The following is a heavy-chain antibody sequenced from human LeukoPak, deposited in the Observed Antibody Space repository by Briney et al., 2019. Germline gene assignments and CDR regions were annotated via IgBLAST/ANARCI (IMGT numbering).Heavy chain of an antibody. V-gene: IGHV2-5*02. Sequence: SGPTLVKPTQTLTLTCTFSGFSFSTSGVGVVWIRQPPGKALEWLALIYWDDDKRYSPSLKSRLTITKDTSKNQVVLTMTNMDPVDTATYYCAHRHFSIAAAGTEYFQHWGQGTLVTVSS. CDR2: IYWDDDK. D-gene: IGHD6-13*01. CDR1: GFSFSTSGVG. J-gene: IGHJ1*01. CDR3: AHRHFSIAAAGTEYFQH.